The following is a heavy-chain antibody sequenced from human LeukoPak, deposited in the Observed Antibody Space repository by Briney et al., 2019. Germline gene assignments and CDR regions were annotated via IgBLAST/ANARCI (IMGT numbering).Heavy chain of an antibody. CDR2: ITSSSSTI. J-gene: IGHJ4*02. Sequence: PGGSLRLSCAASGFTFSTYNMNWVRQAPGKGLEWVSYITSSSSTIYYADSVKGRFTISRDNAKNSLYLQMNSLRAEDTAVYYCARDLQVTTGYYFDYWGQGTLVTVSS. CDR1: GFTFSTYN. D-gene: IGHD4-11*01. CDR3: ARDLQVTTGYYFDY. V-gene: IGHV3-48*01.